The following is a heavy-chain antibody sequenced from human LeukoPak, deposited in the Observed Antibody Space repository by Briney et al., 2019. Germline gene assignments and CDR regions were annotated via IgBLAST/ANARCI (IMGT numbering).Heavy chain of an antibody. CDR1: GDSISTYY. Sequence: SETLSLTCTVSGDSISTYYWNWIRQSPERGLEWIGYIHSSGITYYNPALKSRVAISIDTSKNQFSLELNSVTAADTAMYFCARDTIRTDEPSFDVWGQGTMVIVSS. CDR2: IHSSGIT. J-gene: IGHJ3*01. CDR3: ARDTIRTDEPSFDV. V-gene: IGHV4-59*01. D-gene: IGHD3-3*01.